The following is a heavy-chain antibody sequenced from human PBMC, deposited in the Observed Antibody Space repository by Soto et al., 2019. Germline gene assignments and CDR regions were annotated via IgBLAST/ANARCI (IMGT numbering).Heavy chain of an antibody. CDR2: IYYSGST. D-gene: IGHD6-19*01. CDR3: ARTPYSSGWYPWFDP. V-gene: IGHV4-59*08. J-gene: IGHJ5*02. CDR1: GGSISSYY. Sequence: QVQLQESGPGLVKPSETLSLTCTVSGGSISSYYWSWIRQPPGKGLEWIGYIYYSGSTNYNPSLKSRVTIPVDTSKNQFALKLSSVTAADTAVYYCARTPYSSGWYPWFDPWGQGTLVTVSS.